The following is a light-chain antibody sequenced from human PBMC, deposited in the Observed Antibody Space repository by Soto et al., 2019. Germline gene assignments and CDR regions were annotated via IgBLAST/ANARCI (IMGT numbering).Light chain of an antibody. CDR3: GAWDGTLSWV. V-gene: IGLV1-51*01. CDR1: SSNIVSNF. J-gene: IGLJ1*01. Sequence: QSVLTQPPSVSAAPGQKVTISCSGSSSNIVSNFVSWYQQLPGTAPKLLIYDNNKRPSGIPDRFSGSKSGASATLGITGLQTGDEADYYCGAWDGTLSWVFGPGTKLTVL. CDR2: DNN.